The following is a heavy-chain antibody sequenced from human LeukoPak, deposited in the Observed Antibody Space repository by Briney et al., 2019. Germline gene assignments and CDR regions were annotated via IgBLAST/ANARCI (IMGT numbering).Heavy chain of an antibody. V-gene: IGHV1-69*05. CDR3: ARAIAYCGGDCYSRRDYYYYYMDV. CDR2: IIPIFGTA. J-gene: IGHJ6*03. Sequence: ASVKVSCKASGGTFSSYAISWVRQAPGQGLEWMGRIIPIFGTANYAQKFQGRVTITTDESTSTAYMELSSLRSEDTAVYYCARAIAYCGGDCYSRRDYYYYYMDVWGKRTTVTVSS. D-gene: IGHD2-21*02. CDR1: GGTFSSYA.